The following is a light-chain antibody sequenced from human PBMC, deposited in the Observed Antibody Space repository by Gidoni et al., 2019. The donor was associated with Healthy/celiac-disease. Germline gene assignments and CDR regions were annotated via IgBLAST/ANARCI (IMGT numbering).Light chain of an antibody. V-gene: IGKV1-39*01. CDR1: QCTSSY. Sequence: DIQMTQSPSSLSASVGDRVTITCRASQCTSSYLTWYQQKPGKAPKLLIYAASSLQSGGPSEFSSGGSGTDFTLTISSRLPEDYAAYYCQQRYSTLPWTFGQGTKVEIK. CDR3: QQRYSTLPWT. CDR2: AAS. J-gene: IGKJ1*01.